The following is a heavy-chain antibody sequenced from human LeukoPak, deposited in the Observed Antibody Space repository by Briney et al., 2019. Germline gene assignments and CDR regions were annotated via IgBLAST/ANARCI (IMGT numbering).Heavy chain of an antibody. CDR2: IIPIFGTA. CDR1: GGTFSSYA. D-gene: IGHD3-10*01. V-gene: IGHV1-69*13. Sequence: SVKVSCKASGGTFSSYAISWVRQAPGLGLEWMGGIIPIFGTANYAQKFQGRVTITADESTSTAYMELSSLRSEDTAVYYCARVLGEVEYGMDVWGQGTTVTVSS. J-gene: IGHJ6*02. CDR3: ARVLGEVEYGMDV.